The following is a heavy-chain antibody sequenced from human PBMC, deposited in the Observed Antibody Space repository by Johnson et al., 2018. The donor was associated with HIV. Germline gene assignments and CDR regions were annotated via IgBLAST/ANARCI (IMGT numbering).Heavy chain of an antibody. CDR1: GFTFSSYA. V-gene: IGHV3-30-3*02. CDR2: ISYDGSNK. Sequence: QMQLVESGGGLVEPGGSLRLSCAASGFTFSSYAMHWVRQAPGKGLEWVAVISYDGSNKYYADSVKGRFTISRDNSKNTLYLQMNSLRAEDTAVYYCAKVGGYSGYGHLEAFDIWGQGTMVTVSS. CDR3: AKVGGYSGYGHLEAFDI. D-gene: IGHD5-12*01. J-gene: IGHJ3*02.